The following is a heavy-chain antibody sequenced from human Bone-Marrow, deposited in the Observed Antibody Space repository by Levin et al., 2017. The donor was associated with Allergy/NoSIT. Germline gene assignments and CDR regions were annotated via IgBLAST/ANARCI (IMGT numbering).Heavy chain of an antibody. J-gene: IGHJ4*02. D-gene: IGHD4-23*01. Sequence: RASVKVSCAASGFSFSSYSMNWVRQAPGKGLEWVSYISSSTSLSSSGTIIYYADSVKGRFSISRDNARNSLYLQMNSLRDEDPAVYYCARGGISATWYLVDYWGQGTLVTFSS. CDR1: GFSFSSYS. CDR3: ARGGISATWYLVDY. V-gene: IGHV3-48*02. CDR2: ISSSTSLSSSGTII.